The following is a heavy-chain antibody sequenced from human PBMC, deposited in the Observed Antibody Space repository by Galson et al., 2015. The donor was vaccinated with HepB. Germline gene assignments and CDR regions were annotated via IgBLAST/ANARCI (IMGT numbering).Heavy chain of an antibody. D-gene: IGHD4-11*01. CDR3: AKGTVNSNYGPFDY. CDR2: ISGSGGST. J-gene: IGHJ4*02. Sequence: LRLSCAASGFTFSSYAMSWVRQAPGKGLEWVSAISGSGGSTWYADSVKGRFTISRDNSKNTLHLQMNSLRAEDTAVYYCAKGTVNSNYGPFDYWGQGTLVTVSS. V-gene: IGHV3-23*01. CDR1: GFTFSSYA.